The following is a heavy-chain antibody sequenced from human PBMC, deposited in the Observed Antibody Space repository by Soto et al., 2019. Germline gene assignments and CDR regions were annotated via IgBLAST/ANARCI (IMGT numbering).Heavy chain of an antibody. CDR2: FVPKFGSI. D-gene: IGHD1-20*01. Sequence: VQLVQSGAEVKKPGSSVKVSCKASGGTFRSYSLTWVRQARGQGLEWMGGFVPKFGSINYAQKFQARMTITADASTSTADMELSSLRSEDTAVYYCVTGDNYYFDYWGQGTLVTVSS. V-gene: IGHV1-69*01. J-gene: IGHJ4*02. CDR1: GGTFRSYS. CDR3: VTGDNYYFDY.